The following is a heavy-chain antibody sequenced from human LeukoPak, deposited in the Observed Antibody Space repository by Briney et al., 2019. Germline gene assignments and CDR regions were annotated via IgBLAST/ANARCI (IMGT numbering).Heavy chain of an antibody. CDR3: ARDPPYCSGGSCYPPSDY. CDR1: GFTFSSYS. Sequence: GGSLRLSCAASGFTFSSYSMNWVRQAPGKGLEWVSSISCSSSYIYYADSVKGRFTISRDNAKNSLYLQMNSLRAEDTAVYYCARDPPYCSGGSCYPPSDYWGQGTLVTVSS. D-gene: IGHD2-15*01. V-gene: IGHV3-21*01. J-gene: IGHJ4*02. CDR2: ISCSSSYI.